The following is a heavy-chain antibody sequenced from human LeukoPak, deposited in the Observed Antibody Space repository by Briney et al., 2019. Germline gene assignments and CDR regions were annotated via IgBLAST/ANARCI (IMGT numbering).Heavy chain of an antibody. J-gene: IGHJ4*02. V-gene: IGHV1-8*01. CDR2: MNPDIGNT. Sequence: ASVKVSCKASGHTFTSYDINWVRQATGQGLEWMGWMNPDIGNTGYAQKFQGRVTMTRNPSISTAYMELSSLTSEDTAVYYCARRIAAAGVGIVYWGQGTLVTVSS. CDR3: ARRIAAAGVGIVY. CDR1: GHTFTSYD. D-gene: IGHD6-13*01.